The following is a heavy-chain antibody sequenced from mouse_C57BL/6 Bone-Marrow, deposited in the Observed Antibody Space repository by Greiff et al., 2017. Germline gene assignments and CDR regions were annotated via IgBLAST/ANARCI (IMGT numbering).Heavy chain of an antibody. CDR2: IDPENGDT. J-gene: IGHJ3*01. CDR1: GFNIKDDY. CDR3: TTGYSNYGCWFAY. Sequence: VQLQQSGAELVRPGASVKLSCTASGFNIKDDYMHWVKQRPEQGLEWIGWIDPENGDTEYASKFQGTATITADTSSNTAYLQLSSLTSEDTAVYYCTTGYSNYGCWFAYWGQGTLVTVSA. V-gene: IGHV14-4*01. D-gene: IGHD2-5*01.